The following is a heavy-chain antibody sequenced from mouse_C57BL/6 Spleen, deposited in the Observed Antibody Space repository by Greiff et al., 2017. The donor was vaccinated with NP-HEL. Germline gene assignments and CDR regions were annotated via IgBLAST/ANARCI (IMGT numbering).Heavy chain of an antibody. V-gene: IGHV3-6*01. CDR2: ISYDGSN. J-gene: IGHJ4*01. D-gene: IGHD2-1*01. CDR3: AREGIYYGNSFYAMDY. Sequence: EVQLQESGPGLVKPSQSLSLTCSVTGYSITSGYYWNWIRQFPGNKLEWMGYISYDGSNNYNPSLKNRISITRDTSKNQFFLKLNSVTTEDTATYYCAREGIYYGNSFYAMDYWGQGTSVTVSS. CDR1: GYSITSGYY.